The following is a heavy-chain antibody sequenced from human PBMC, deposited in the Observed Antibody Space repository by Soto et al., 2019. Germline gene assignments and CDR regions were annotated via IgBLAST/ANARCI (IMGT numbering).Heavy chain of an antibody. Sequence: ASVTVSCKASGYTFTSYAMHWVRQAPGQRIEWMGWINAGNGNTKYSQKFQGRVTITRDASASTAYMELSSLRSEDTAVYYCARDYFGSGYFYYYCIDVWGQGTTVTVSS. J-gene: IGHJ6*02. CDR3: ARDYFGSGYFYYYCIDV. V-gene: IGHV1-3*01. CDR2: INAGNGNT. CDR1: GYTFTSYA. D-gene: IGHD3-3*01.